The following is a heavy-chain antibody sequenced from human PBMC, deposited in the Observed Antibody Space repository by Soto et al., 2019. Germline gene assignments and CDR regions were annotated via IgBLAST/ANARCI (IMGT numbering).Heavy chain of an antibody. V-gene: IGHV4-31*01. Sequence: PSETLSLPCTVSGGSLTSGGHLWRGFRQNPGKGLEWIENAYYSGRTYYSPSLKSLVTMSVDTSTKPSSLSSCSVTAADAAVYYCQXFARQENSKVGSLYYLVYGGQETRVTV. D-gene: IGHD2-21*01. J-gene: IGHJ4*02. CDR2: AYYSGRT. CDR3: QXFARQENSKVGSLYYLVY. CDR1: GGSLTSGGHL.